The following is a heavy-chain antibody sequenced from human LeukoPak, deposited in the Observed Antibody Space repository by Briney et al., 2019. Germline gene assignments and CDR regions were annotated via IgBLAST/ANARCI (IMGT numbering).Heavy chain of an antibody. CDR1: GFTFARHA. CDR3: AREGGSCTSNSCSDYFDY. J-gene: IGHJ4*02. D-gene: IGHD6-13*01. Sequence: HTGGSLRLSCAGSGFTFARHALTWVRQAPGMGLEWVSTISGGGGSTHYADSVKGRFTISRDNSKDTVFLQMNNLRAEDTAIYYCAREGGSCTSNSCSDYFDYWGQGTLVTVSP. V-gene: IGHV3-23*01. CDR2: ISGGGGST.